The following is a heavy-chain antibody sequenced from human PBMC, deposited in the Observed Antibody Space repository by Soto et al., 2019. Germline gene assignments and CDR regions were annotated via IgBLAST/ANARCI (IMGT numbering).Heavy chain of an antibody. Sequence: PSGTLSLTCPVSGGSISKINSYWGWIRQPPGKGLEWIGSISYSGNTFYNPSLKSRVTISVDPSKNQFSLNLNSVTAADTAIYYCAADGAASAWFFYWGQGTLVTVSS. V-gene: IGHV4-39*01. CDR3: AADGAASAWFFY. D-gene: IGHD6-19*01. CDR2: ISYSGNT. CDR1: GGSISKINSY. J-gene: IGHJ4*02.